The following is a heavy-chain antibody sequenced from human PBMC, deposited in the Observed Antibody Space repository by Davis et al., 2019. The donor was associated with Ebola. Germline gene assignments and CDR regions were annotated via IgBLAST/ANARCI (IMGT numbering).Heavy chain of an antibody. CDR3: ARANCSGGSCHRGPPYYYYYYGMDV. CDR2: ISAYNGNT. V-gene: IGHV1-18*01. Sequence: ASVKVSCKASGYTFTSYGISWVRQAPGQGLEWMGWISAYNGNTNYAQKLQGRVTMTTDTSTSTAYMALRSLRSDDTAVYYCARANCSGGSCHRGPPYYYYYYGMDVWGQGTTVTVSS. D-gene: IGHD2-15*01. CDR1: GYTFTSYG. J-gene: IGHJ6*02.